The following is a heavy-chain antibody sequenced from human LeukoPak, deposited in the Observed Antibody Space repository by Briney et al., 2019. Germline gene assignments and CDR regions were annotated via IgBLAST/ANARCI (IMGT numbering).Heavy chain of an antibody. CDR1: GYTSTSYG. V-gene: IGHV1-18*01. J-gene: IGHJ4*02. CDR2: ISPYNGNT. D-gene: IGHD5-24*01. CDR3: ARDRADRWLQYN. Sequence: ASVKVSCKASGYTSTSYGINWVRQAPGQGLEWMGWISPYNGNTNYAQRLQGRVTMTTDTSTSTTYMELRSLRSDDTAVYYCARDRADRWLQYNWGQGTLVTVSS.